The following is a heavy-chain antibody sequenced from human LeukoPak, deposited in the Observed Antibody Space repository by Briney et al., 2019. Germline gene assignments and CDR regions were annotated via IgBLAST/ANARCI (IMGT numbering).Heavy chain of an antibody. V-gene: IGHV1-2*04. CDR2: INPNSGGT. CDR1: GYTYTCYY. D-gene: IGHD5-18*01. J-gene: IGHJ4*02. Sequence: ASVKDSCKASGYTYTCYYMHWVRQAPGQGLEWMGLINPNSGGTNYAQKFQGWVTMTRDTSNSTAYMELSRLRSDDTAVYYCARDRGYSYGWSGFDYWGQGTLVTVSS. CDR3: ARDRGYSYGWSGFDY.